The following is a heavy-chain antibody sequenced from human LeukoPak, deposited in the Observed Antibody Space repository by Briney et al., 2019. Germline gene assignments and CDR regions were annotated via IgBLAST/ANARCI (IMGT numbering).Heavy chain of an antibody. CDR3: AKDGGSYSEYYFDY. D-gene: IGHD1-26*01. CDR1: RFTFSSYA. Sequence: GGSLRLSCAASRFTFSSYAMSWVRQAPGKGLEWVSAISGSGGKTYYADSVKGRFTISRDHSKNTPDLQMNSLRAEDTAVYYCAKDGGSYSEYYFDYWGQGTLVTVSS. J-gene: IGHJ4*02. CDR2: ISGSGGKT. V-gene: IGHV3-23*01.